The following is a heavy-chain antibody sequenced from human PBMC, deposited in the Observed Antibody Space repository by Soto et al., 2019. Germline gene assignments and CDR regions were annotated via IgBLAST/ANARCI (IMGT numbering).Heavy chain of an antibody. Sequence: GGSLRLSCAASGFTFSNAWMSWVHQAPGKGLEWVGRIKSKTDGGTTDYAAPVKGRFTISRDDSKNTLYLQMNSLKTEDTAVYYCTTDLDCTNGVCYNAFDIWGQGTMVTVSS. CDR2: IKSKTDGGTT. V-gene: IGHV3-15*01. J-gene: IGHJ3*02. CDR1: GFTFSNAW. D-gene: IGHD2-8*01. CDR3: TTDLDCTNGVCYNAFDI.